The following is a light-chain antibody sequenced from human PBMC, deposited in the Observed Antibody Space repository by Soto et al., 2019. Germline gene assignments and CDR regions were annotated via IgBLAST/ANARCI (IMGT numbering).Light chain of an antibody. CDR2: DVN. CDR3: SSYTTSSTLV. J-gene: IGLJ1*01. CDR1: SSDVGGHNS. Sequence: QSALTQPASVSGSPGQSITVSCSGTSSDVGGHNSVSWYQQHPGKAPKLMIYDVNTRPSGVSNRFSGSKSGNTASLTISGLQAEDEADYYCSSYTTSSTLVFGTGTKVTVL. V-gene: IGLV2-14*01.